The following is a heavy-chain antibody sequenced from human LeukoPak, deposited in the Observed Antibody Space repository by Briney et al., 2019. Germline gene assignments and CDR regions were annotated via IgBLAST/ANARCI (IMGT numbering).Heavy chain of an antibody. CDR3: ARLTPRGYFDY. CDR1: GFTFSSYW. V-gene: IGHV3-7*01. Sequence: PGGSLRLSCAASGFTFSSYWMSWVRQAPGKGLEWVANIKQDGSEEYYVDSVKGRFTISRDNAKNSLYLQMNSLRAEDTAVYYCARLTPRGYFDYWGQGTLVTVSS. CDR2: IKQDGSEE. D-gene: IGHD5-12*01. J-gene: IGHJ4*02.